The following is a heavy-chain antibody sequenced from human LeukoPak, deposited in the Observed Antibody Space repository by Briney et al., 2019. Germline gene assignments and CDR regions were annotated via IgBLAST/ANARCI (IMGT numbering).Heavy chain of an antibody. CDR2: INHSGST. J-gene: IGHJ4*02. CDR3: ARGSDLWSRQFDY. V-gene: IGHV4-34*01. Sequence: PSETLSLTCAVYGGSFSGYYWSWIRQPPGKGLEWIGEINHSGSTNYNPSLKSRVTISVDTSKNQFSLKLSSVTAADTAVYYCARGSDLWSRQFDYWGQGTLVTVSS. D-gene: IGHD3-3*01. CDR1: GGSFSGYY.